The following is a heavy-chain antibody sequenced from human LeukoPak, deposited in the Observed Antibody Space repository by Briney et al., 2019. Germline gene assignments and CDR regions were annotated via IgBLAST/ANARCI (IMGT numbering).Heavy chain of an antibody. J-gene: IGHJ4*02. CDR1: GFTFGDYA. CDR2: IRSKAYGETA. V-gene: IGHV3-49*03. D-gene: IGHD1-1*01. CDR3: TRDRGAYNLYDY. Sequence: QSGGSLRLSCTASGFTFGDYAMSWIRQAPGKGLEWVGFIRSKAYGETADYAASVKGRFTISRDDSKAIAYLQMNSLKTEDTAVYHCTRDRGAYNLYDYWGQGTLVTVP.